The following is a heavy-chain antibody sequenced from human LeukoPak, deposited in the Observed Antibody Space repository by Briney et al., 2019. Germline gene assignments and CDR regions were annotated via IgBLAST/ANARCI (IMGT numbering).Heavy chain of an antibody. Sequence: PGGSLRLSCAASGFTFSSYWMSWVRQAPGKGLEWVSSINRNGNNKYYVDSVKGRFTISRGNAKNSLYLQMNSLRAEDTAVYYCARASPIDYWGQGTLVTVSS. CDR3: ARASPIDY. CDR2: INRNGNNK. CDR1: GFTFSSYW. V-gene: IGHV3-7*01. J-gene: IGHJ4*02. D-gene: IGHD2-2*01.